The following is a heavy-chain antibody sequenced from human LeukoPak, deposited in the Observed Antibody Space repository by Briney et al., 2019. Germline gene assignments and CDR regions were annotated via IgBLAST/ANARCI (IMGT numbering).Heavy chain of an antibody. V-gene: IGHV1-2*02. CDR1: GYTFTGYY. Sequence: ASVKVSCKASGYTFTGYYMHWVRQAPGQGLEWMGWINPNSGGTNYAQKFRGRVTMTRDTSISTAYMELSRLRSDDTAVYYCAFVSSLKFRGWFDPWGQGTLVTVSS. CDR2: INPNSGGT. J-gene: IGHJ5*02. CDR3: AFVSSLKFRGWFDP. D-gene: IGHD6-6*01.